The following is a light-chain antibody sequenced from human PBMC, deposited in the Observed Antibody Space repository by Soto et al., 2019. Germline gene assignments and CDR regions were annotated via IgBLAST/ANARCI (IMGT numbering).Light chain of an antibody. V-gene: IGLV2-14*01. CDR2: EVS. J-gene: IGLJ3*02. Sequence: QSALTQPASVSGSPGQSITISCTGTSSDVGGYNYVSWYQQHPGKAPKLMIYEVSNRPSGVSDRFSGSRSGNTASLAISGLQPEDEADYYCSSYTASSTWVFGGGTNLTVL. CDR1: SSDVGGYNY. CDR3: SSYTASSTWV.